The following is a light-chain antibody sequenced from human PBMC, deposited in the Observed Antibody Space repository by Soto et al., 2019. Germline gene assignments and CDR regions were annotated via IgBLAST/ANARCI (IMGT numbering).Light chain of an antibody. Sequence: IVLRQSPSTLSLSPGERATLSCRASQSVSSYLAWYQQKPGQAPRLLIYDASNRATGIPARFSGSGSGTDFTLTITSLEPEDFAVYYCQHRSKWLAFGGGTKVDIK. V-gene: IGKV3-11*01. CDR1: QSVSSY. CDR2: DAS. J-gene: IGKJ4*01. CDR3: QHRSKWLA.